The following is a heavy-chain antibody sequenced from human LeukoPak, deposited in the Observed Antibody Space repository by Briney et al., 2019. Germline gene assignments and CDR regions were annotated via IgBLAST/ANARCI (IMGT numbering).Heavy chain of an antibody. CDR1: GFTFTKYA. CDR3: AKDPNGDYAVGFDM. V-gene: IGHV3-23*01. J-gene: IGHJ3*02. CDR2: ISASGGSV. D-gene: IGHD4-17*01. Sequence: GGSLRLSCAGAGFTFTKYAMSWVRQAPGKGPEWVSGISASGGSVYYADSVKGRFTISRDDSKNTLYLQMNGLRVEDTAVYYCAKDPNGDYAVGFDMRGPGTMVPVSS.